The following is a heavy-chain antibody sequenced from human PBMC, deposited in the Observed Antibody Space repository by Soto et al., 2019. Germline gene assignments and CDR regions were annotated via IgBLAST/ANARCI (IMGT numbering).Heavy chain of an antibody. CDR2: ISASSSSI. J-gene: IGHJ4*02. CDR3: TRDFTWSEVY. CDR1: RFTYSNYA. V-gene: IGHV3-48*02. Sequence: PGVSLRLSCAASRFTYSNYAMNWVRQAPAKGLEWVAYISASSSSIYYADSLKGRFTISRDNAKNSLYLQMNSLRDEDTAVYYCTRDFTWSEVYWGQGVQVTVSS. D-gene: IGHD3-3*01.